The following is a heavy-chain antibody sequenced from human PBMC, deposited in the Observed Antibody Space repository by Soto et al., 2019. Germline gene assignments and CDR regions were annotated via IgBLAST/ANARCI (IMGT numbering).Heavy chain of an antibody. CDR1: GFTFSSYA. CDR3: ARDWSSRDSWYYYGIDV. Sequence: PGGSLRLSCAASGFTFSSYAMHWVRQAPGKGLEWVAVISYDGSNKYYADSVKGRFTISRDNSKNTLYMQMNSLRAEDTAVYYCARDWSSRDSWYYYGIDVWGQGTTVTVSS. CDR2: ISYDGSNK. D-gene: IGHD3-22*01. V-gene: IGHV3-30-3*01. J-gene: IGHJ6*02.